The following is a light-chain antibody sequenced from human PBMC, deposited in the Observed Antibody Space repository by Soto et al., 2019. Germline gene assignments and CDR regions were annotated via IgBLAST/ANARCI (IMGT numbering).Light chain of an antibody. V-gene: IGKV4-1*01. Sequence: DTVMTQSLDSLAVSLGERATINCKSSQSVLYSSNNKNYLAWYQQKPGQPPKLLIYWASTRESGVPDRFSGSGSGTHFTLTISSLQAEDVAVYYCQQYYSTPPTFGGGTKVEIK. CDR1: QSVLYSSNNKNY. CDR2: WAS. CDR3: QQYYSTPPT. J-gene: IGKJ4*01.